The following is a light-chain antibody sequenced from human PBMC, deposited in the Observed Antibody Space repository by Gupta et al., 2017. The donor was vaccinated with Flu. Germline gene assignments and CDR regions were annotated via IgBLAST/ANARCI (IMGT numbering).Light chain of an antibody. V-gene: IGLV2-23*01. Sequence: QSALPQPASVSGSPGQSITISCTGTSSDVGSYHLVSWYQQHPGKAPKLMIYECSKRPSGVSNRFSGSKSGNTASLTISGLQAEDEADYYCCSYAVSSTWVFGVGTKLTVL. CDR3: CSYAVSSTWV. J-gene: IGLJ3*02. CDR1: SSDVGSYHL. CDR2: ECS.